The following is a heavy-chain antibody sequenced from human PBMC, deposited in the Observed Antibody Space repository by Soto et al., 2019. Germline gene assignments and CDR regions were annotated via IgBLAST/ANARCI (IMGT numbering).Heavy chain of an antibody. CDR3: AREGASGFGMDV. CDR2: IYTSGST. Sequence: SETLSLTCNVSGGSIRSYYWSWVRQPAGKPLEWIGRIYTSGSTNYNPSLKSRVSMSVDTSKNKFSLEVTSVTAADTAVYYCAREGASGFGMDVWGQGTPVTVSS. D-gene: IGHD1-26*01. V-gene: IGHV4-4*07. CDR1: GGSIRSYY. J-gene: IGHJ6*02.